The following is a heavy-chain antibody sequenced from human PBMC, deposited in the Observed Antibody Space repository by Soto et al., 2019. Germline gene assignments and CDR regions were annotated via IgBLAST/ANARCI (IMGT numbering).Heavy chain of an antibody. Sequence: GGSLRLSCAASGFTFSNYAMNLIRQAQGKGLEWVSAISGSGGSTYYADSVKGRFTISRDNSKNTLYLQMNSLRAEDTAVYYCAKGLAATAYYYYGMDVWGQGTTVTVSS. J-gene: IGHJ6*02. D-gene: IGHD2-15*01. V-gene: IGHV3-23*01. CDR1: GFTFSNYA. CDR2: ISGSGGST. CDR3: AKGLAATAYYYYGMDV.